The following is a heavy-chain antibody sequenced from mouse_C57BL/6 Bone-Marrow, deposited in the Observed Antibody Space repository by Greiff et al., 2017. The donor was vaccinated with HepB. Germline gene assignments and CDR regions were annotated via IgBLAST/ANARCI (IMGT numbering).Heavy chain of an antibody. Sequence: ESGPGLVKPSQSLSLTCSVTGYSITSGYYWNWIRQFPGNKLEWMGYISYDGSNNYNPSLKNRISITRDTSKNQFFLKLNSVTTEDTATYYCAREGYYGSSYLAYWGQGTLVTVSA. J-gene: IGHJ3*01. CDR1: GYSITSGYY. CDR2: ISYDGSN. D-gene: IGHD1-1*01. CDR3: AREGYYGSSYLAY. V-gene: IGHV3-6*01.